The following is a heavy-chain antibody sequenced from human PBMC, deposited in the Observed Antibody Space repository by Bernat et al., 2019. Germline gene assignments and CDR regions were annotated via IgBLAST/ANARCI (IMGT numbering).Heavy chain of an antibody. CDR3: ARVLRFDWYFDL. V-gene: IGHV4-39*01. Sequence: QLQLQESGPGLVKPSETLSLTCTVSGGSISSSSYYWGWIRQPPGKGLEWIGSIYYSGSTYYNPSLKSRVTISVDTSKNQFSLKLSSVTAADTAVYYCARVLRFDWYFDLWGRGTLVTVSS. J-gene: IGHJ2*01. D-gene: IGHD3-3*01. CDR2: IYYSGST. CDR1: GGSISSSSYY.